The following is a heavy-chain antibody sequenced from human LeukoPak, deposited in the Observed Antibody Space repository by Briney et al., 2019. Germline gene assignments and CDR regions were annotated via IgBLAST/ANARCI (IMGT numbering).Heavy chain of an antibody. CDR2: IYYSGST. CDR1: GGSISSYY. V-gene: IGHV4-59*01. Sequence: SETLSLTCTVSGGSISSYYWSWIRQPPGKGLEWIGYIYYSGSTNYSPSLKSRVTISVDTSKNQFSLKLSSVTAADTAVYYCARDGLTSEDYYYYGMDVWGQGTTVTVSS. CDR3: ARDGLTSEDYYYYGMDV. J-gene: IGHJ6*02.